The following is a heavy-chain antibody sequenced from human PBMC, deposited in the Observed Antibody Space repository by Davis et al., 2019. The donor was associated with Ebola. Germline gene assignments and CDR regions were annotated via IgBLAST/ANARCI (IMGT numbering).Heavy chain of an antibody. CDR3: ARGGRFTVHETLGYYYYYGMDV. J-gene: IGHJ6*02. V-gene: IGHV4-30-2*01. Sequence: MPSETLSLTCAVSGGSISSGGYSWSWIRQPPGKGLEWIGYIYPSWSTYYNPSLKSRVTISVDTSKNQFSLKLSSVTAADTAVYYCARGGRFTVHETLGYYYYYGMDVWGQGTTVTVSS. CDR1: GGSISSGGYS. D-gene: IGHD4-11*01. CDR2: IYPSWST.